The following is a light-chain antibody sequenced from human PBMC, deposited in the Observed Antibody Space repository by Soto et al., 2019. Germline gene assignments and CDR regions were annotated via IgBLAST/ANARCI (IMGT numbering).Light chain of an antibody. Sequence: DIHMTQSPSTLSASVGDRVTMTCRASQSISIWLAWYQQKPGRAPNLLIYGTSSLESGVPSRFSGSGSGTEFTLTISSLQPDDFATYYCQHYNDYSWTFGQGTKVEI. CDR2: GTS. CDR1: QSISIW. J-gene: IGKJ1*01. CDR3: QHYNDYSWT. V-gene: IGKV1-5*03.